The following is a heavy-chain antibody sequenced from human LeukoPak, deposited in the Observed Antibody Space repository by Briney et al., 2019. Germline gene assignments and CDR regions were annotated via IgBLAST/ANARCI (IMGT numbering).Heavy chain of an antibody. J-gene: IGHJ4*02. V-gene: IGHV3-21*01. CDR2: ISTSSSYE. Sequence: GGSLRLSCAASGFTFSSYSMNWVRQAPGKGLEWVSSISTSSSYEYYTDSVKGRFTISRDNAKNSLYLQMNSLRAEDTAVYYCARDRYYDRSGSMIPSDFDYWGQGTLVTVSS. D-gene: IGHD3-22*01. CDR1: GFTFSSYS. CDR3: ARDRYYDRSGSMIPSDFDY.